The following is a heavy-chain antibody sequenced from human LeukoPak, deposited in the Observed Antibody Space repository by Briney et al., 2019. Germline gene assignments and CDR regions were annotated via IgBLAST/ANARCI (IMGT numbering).Heavy chain of an antibody. CDR3: ARDQRDGLD. D-gene: IGHD5-24*01. Sequence: SETLSLTCTGSGGSISSYYWSWIRQPPGKGLEWIGYIYYSGSTNYNPSLKSRVTISVDMSKNQFSLKLSSVTAADTAVYYCARDQRDGLDWGQGTLVTVSS. J-gene: IGHJ4*02. CDR2: IYYSGST. V-gene: IGHV4-59*01. CDR1: GGSISSYY.